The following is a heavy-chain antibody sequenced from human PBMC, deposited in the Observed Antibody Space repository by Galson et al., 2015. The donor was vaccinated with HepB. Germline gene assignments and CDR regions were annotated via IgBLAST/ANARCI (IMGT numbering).Heavy chain of an antibody. J-gene: IGHJ3*02. CDR3: ARDQPYYYDSSGYLPDAFDI. D-gene: IGHD3-22*01. Sequence: SLRLSCAASGFTFSSYSMNWVRQAPGKGLEWVSYISSSSSTIYYADSVKGRFTISRDNAKNSLYLQMNSLRDEDTAVYYCARDQPYYYDSSGYLPDAFDIWGQGTMVAVSS. CDR2: ISSSSSTI. V-gene: IGHV3-48*02. CDR1: GFTFSSYS.